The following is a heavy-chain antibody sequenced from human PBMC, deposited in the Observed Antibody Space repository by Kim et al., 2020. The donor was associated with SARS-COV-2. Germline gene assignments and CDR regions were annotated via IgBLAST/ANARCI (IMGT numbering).Heavy chain of an antibody. Sequence: GGSLRLSCAASGFTFSGSAMHWVRQVSGKGLEWVGRIRSKTDNYATSYAASVRGRFTVSRDDSKSTAYLQMNSLKTEDAAVYYCARLITGDRGHAFDIWGQGTMVTVSS. CDR1: GFTFSGSA. J-gene: IGHJ3*02. CDR3: ARLITGDRGHAFDI. V-gene: IGHV3-73*01. D-gene: IGHD3-10*01. CDR2: IRSKTDNYAT.